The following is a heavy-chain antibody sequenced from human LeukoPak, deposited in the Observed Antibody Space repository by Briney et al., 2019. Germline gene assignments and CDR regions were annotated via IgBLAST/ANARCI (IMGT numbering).Heavy chain of an antibody. V-gene: IGHV3-9*01. D-gene: IGHD3-22*01. CDR3: AKDRDSSGYSLGGLFDY. CDR2: NSWNSGSI. CDR1: VFIFDVYA. J-gene: IGHJ4*02. Sequence: SLTLSCAPSVFIFDVYAILWARQVPGKGLEWLSNNSWNSGSILCALSVKGRLTIHRDNAKNSLYLKIHSERGEHTALYLCAKDRDSSGYSLGGLFDYWGQGTLVTVSS.